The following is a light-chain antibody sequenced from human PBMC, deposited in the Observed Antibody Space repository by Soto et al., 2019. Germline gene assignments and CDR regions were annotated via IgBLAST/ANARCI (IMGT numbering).Light chain of an antibody. CDR3: QQYGSSPIT. J-gene: IGKJ5*01. Sequence: EIVLTQSPGTLSLSRGERATLSCRASQSVSSSYLAWYQQKSGQAPRLLIYGASSRATGIPDRFSGSGSGTDFTLTISRLEPEDFAAYHCQQYGSSPITFGQGTRLEIK. CDR2: GAS. V-gene: IGKV3-20*01. CDR1: QSVSSSY.